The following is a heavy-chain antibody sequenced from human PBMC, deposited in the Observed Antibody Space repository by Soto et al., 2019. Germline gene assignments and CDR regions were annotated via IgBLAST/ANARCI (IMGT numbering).Heavy chain of an antibody. Sequence: ESGGGLVKPGGSLRLSCAASGFTFSDYYMSWIRQAPGKGLEWVSYISSSSSYTNYADSVKGRFTISRDNAKNSLYLQMNSLRAEDTAVYYCARGGYEDDTANVDYWGQGTLVTVSS. CDR3: ARGGYEDDTANVDY. J-gene: IGHJ4*02. D-gene: IGHD5-18*01. V-gene: IGHV3-11*06. CDR2: ISSSSSYT. CDR1: GFTFSDYY.